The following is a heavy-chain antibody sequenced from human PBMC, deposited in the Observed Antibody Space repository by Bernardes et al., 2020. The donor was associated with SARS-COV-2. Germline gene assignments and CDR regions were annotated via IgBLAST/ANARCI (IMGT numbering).Heavy chain of an antibody. Sequence: SQFLSPTCAVSGDSFSTNYWSWVRQSPGRGKEWSGRIYNSGAANYNPSLESRVTISVDTSKSQFSLRLSSVTAADTAVYYCARETTNNWFDPWGPGTLVTVSS. V-gene: IGHV4-59*01. CDR3: ARETTNNWFDP. CDR1: GDSFSTNY. CDR2: IYNSGAA. J-gene: IGHJ5*02.